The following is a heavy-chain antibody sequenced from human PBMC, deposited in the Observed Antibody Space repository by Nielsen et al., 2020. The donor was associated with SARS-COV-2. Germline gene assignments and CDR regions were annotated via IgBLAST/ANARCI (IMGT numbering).Heavy chain of an antibody. D-gene: IGHD2-2*01. CDR2: ISHGDSDH. CDR1: GYSFTNYW. V-gene: IGHV5-51*01. CDR3: ARQGRFCSRTTCSRNYFDS. J-gene: IGHJ4*02. Sequence: GESLKISCKASGYSFTNYWIGWVRQMPGKGLEWMGVISHGDSDHRYSPAFQGQVTISADQSITPAYLQWSSLKASDTAIYYCARQGRFCSRTTCSRNYFDSWGQGTLVTVSS.